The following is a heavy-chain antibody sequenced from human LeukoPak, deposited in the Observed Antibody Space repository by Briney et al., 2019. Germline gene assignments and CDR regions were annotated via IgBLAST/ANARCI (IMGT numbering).Heavy chain of an antibody. CDR3: ARQGDNWNDGY. V-gene: IGHV4-39*01. J-gene: IGHJ4*02. CDR2: IYYSGST. Sequence: NPSETLSLTCSVSGGSISSSSYHWGWIRQPPGKGLEWIGSIYYSGSTYYNPSLKSRVTISVDTSKNQFSLKLSSVTAADTAAYYCARQGDNWNDGYWGQGTLVTVSS. D-gene: IGHD1-20*01. CDR1: GGSISSSSYH.